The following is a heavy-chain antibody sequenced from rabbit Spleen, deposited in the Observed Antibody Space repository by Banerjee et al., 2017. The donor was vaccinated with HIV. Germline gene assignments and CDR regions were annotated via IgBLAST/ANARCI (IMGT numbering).Heavy chain of an antibody. D-gene: IGHD6-1*01. Sequence: QEQLEESGGVLVKPEGSLTLTCTASGFTFSSYWICWVRQAPGKGLKWIACIHSGIGSTWYATWAKGRFTISKSSSTTVTLQMTSLTAADTATYFCARERNSYGGYDLWGPGTLVTVS. CDR2: IHSGIGST. V-gene: IGHV1S45*01. CDR1: GFTFSSYW. J-gene: IGHJ6*01. CDR3: ARERNSYGGYDL.